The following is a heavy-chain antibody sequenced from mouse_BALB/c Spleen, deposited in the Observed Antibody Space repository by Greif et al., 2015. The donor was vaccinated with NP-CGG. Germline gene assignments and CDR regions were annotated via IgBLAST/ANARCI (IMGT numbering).Heavy chain of an antibody. J-gene: IGHJ1*01. D-gene: IGHD1-1*01. Sequence: EVQLQQSGPGLVKPSQSLSLTCTVTGYSITSDYAWNWIRQFPGNKLEWMGYISYSGSTSYNPSLKSRISITRDTSKNQFFLQLNSVTTEDTATYYCADLITTEGGWYFDVWGAGTTVTVSS. CDR3: ADLITTEGGWYFDV. V-gene: IGHV3-2*02. CDR2: ISYSGST. CDR1: GYSITSDYA.